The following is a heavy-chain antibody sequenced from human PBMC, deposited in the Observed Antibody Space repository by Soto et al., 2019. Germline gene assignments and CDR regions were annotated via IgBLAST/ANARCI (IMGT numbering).Heavy chain of an antibody. J-gene: IGHJ5*02. CDR3: ARHVDIVVVVAAHLPDWFDP. CDR2: IYYSGST. D-gene: IGHD2-15*01. Sequence: LSLTCTVSGGSISSSSYYWGWIRQPPGKGLEWIGSIYYSGSTYYNPSLKSRVTISVDTSKNQFSLKLSSVTAADTAVYYCARHVDIVVVVAAHLPDWFDPWGQGTLVTVSS. CDR1: GGSISSSSYY. V-gene: IGHV4-39*01.